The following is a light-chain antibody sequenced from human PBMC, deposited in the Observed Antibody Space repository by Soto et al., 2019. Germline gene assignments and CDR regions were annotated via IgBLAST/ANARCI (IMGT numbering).Light chain of an antibody. J-gene: IGKJ2*01. CDR3: QQGHNWPLT. V-gene: IGKV3-15*01. Sequence: EIVMTQSPATLSVSPGERATLPCRASQSISSELAWYQQKPGQPPRLLIYGASTRATGVPARFTGSGSGSDVTLTISGLQSEDFAVYYCQQGHNWPLTFGQGTRLEI. CDR2: GAS. CDR1: QSISSE.